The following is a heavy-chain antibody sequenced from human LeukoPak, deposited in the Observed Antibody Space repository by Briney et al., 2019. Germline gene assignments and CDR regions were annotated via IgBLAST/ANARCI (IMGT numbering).Heavy chain of an antibody. V-gene: IGHV1-2*06. D-gene: IGHD6-19*01. CDR3: ARVYSSGWYPVFDY. CDR1: GYTFTGYY. CDR2: INPNSGGT. J-gene: IGHJ4*02. Sequence: AASVNVSCKASGYTFTGYYMHWVRQAPGQGLEWMGRINPNSGGTNYAQKFQGRVTMTRDTSISTAYMELSRLRSDDTAVYYCARVYSSGWYPVFDYWGQGTLVTVSS.